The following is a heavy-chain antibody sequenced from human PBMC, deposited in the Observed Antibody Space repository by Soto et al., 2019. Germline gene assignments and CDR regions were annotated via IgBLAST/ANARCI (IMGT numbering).Heavy chain of an antibody. CDR1: GGAFSDYA. D-gene: IGHD2-15*01. CDR2: IMPIFRAP. J-gene: IGHJ6*02. CDR3: ASWLKGPDIGNYYYGMDV. V-gene: IGHV1-69*12. Sequence: QVQLVQSGAEVKKPGSSVKVSCKASGGAFSDYAFSWVRQAPGQGLEWLGGIMPIFRAPDYAQKFQGRVTNSADEFTRTAYMEMNSLRSEDTAVYYCASWLKGPDIGNYYYGMDVWGQGTTVTVS.